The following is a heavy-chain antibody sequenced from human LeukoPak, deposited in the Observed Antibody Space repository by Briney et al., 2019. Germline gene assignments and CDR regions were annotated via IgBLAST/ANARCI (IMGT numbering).Heavy chain of an antibody. CDR3: AKDRPNYYGSNGHYYRRDGDY. D-gene: IGHD3-22*01. J-gene: IGHJ4*02. V-gene: IGHV3-23*01. CDR2: ITSSGEGT. Sequence: PGGSLRLSCAASGFTFSIYAMSWVRQAPGKGPQWVSSITSSGEGTYYADSVKGRFTISRDNSENMLYLQMNSLRVEDTAVYFCAKDRPNYYGSNGHYYRRDGDYWGQGTLVTVSS. CDR1: GFTFSIYA.